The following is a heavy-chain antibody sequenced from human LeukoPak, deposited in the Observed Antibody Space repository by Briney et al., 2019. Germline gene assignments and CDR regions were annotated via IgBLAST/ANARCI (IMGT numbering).Heavy chain of an antibody. CDR2: IKLDENTA. J-gene: IGHJ4*02. Sequence: SGGSLRLSCEASGLTSTNYWMHWVRQVPGKGLVWVSRIKLDENTAYYADFVKGRFTIPRDDAKTTVYLQMNSLRAEDSAVYYCARDRPFWNWGQGTLVTVSS. CDR3: ARDRPFWN. V-gene: IGHV3-74*01. CDR1: GLTSTNYW. D-gene: IGHD3-3*01.